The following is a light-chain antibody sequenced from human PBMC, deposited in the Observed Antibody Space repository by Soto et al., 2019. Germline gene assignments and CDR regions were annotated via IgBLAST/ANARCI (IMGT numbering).Light chain of an antibody. CDR3: HQYGTSPWT. Sequence: EIVLTQSPGTLSLSPGERATLSCRASQSVSSNYLAWYQQKPGQAPGLLIHGASSRATGIPDRFSGSGSGTDFTLTISRLEPEDVAVYYCHQYGTSPWTFGQETKVEIK. CDR2: GAS. V-gene: IGKV3-20*01. J-gene: IGKJ1*01. CDR1: QSVSSNY.